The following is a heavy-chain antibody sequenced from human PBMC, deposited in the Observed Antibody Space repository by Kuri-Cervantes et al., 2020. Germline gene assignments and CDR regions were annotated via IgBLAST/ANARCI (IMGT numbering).Heavy chain of an antibody. D-gene: IGHD2-21*02. CDR3: ARGLLDDAFDI. V-gene: IGHV2-70*04. Sequence: SGPTLVKPTQTLTLTCTFSGFSLSTSGMRASWIRQPPGKALEWPARIDWDDDKFYSTSLKTRLTISKDTSKNQVVLTMTNMDPVDTATYYCARGLLDDAFDIWGQGTMVTVSS. CDR2: IDWDDDK. J-gene: IGHJ3*02. CDR1: GFSLSTSGMR.